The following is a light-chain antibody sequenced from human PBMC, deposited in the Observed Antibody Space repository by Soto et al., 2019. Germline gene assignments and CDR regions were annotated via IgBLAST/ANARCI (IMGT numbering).Light chain of an antibody. J-gene: IGKJ3*01. CDR3: QQSYSTPVFT. Sequence: DIQMTQSPSSLSASVGDRVTITCRASQSISSYLNWYQQKPGKAPKLLIYAASSLQSGVPSRFSGSGSGTDVTLNISSLQPEDFATYYCQQSYSTPVFTFGPGPKVDIK. CDR2: AAS. CDR1: QSISSY. V-gene: IGKV1-39*01.